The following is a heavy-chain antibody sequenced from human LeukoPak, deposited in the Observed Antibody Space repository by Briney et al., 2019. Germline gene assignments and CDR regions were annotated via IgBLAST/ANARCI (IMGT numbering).Heavy chain of an antibody. V-gene: IGHV3-53*01. CDR3: ARDRNTAMDYYYYMDV. D-gene: IGHD5-18*01. Sequence: GGSLRLSCAASGFSVSSNYMSWVRQAPGKGQEWVSVIYSGGSTYYADSVKGRFTISRDNSKNTLYLQMNSLRAEDTAVYYCARDRNTAMDYYYYMDVWGKGTTVTVSS. J-gene: IGHJ6*03. CDR1: GFSVSSNY. CDR2: IYSGGST.